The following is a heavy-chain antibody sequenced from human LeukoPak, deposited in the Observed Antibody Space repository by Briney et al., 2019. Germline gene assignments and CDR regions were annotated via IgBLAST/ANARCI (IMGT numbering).Heavy chain of an antibody. Sequence: VASVKVSCKASGGTFSSYAINWVRQAPGQGLEWMGTFIPIPGIANYAQKFQGRVTITANKSASTAYMELSSLRSEDTAVYYCARFTVTREYWGQGTLVTVSS. D-gene: IGHD4-17*01. CDR2: FIPIPGIA. V-gene: IGHV1-69*04. CDR3: ARFTVTREY. CDR1: GGTFSSYA. J-gene: IGHJ4*02.